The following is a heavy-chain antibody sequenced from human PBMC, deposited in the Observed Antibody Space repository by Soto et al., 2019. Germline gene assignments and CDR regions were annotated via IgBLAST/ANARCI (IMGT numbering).Heavy chain of an antibody. CDR1: GYTFTSYY. Sequence: SVKVSSKASGYTFTSYYMHWVRQAPGQGLEWMGIINPSGGSTSYAQKFQGRVTMTRDTSTSTVYMELSSLRSEDTAVYYCASGLRLVHYYFDYWGQGTLVSVSS. D-gene: IGHD6-19*01. V-gene: IGHV1-46*01. J-gene: IGHJ4*02. CDR2: INPSGGST. CDR3: ASGLRLVHYYFDY.